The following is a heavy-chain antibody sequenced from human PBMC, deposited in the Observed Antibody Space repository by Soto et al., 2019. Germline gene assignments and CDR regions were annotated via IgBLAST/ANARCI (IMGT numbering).Heavy chain of an antibody. J-gene: IGHJ4*02. Sequence: PGGSLRLSCAASGFTFSSYAMHWVGQAPGKGLEWVAVISYDGSNKYYADSVKGRFTISRDNSKNTLYLQMNSLRAEDTAVYYCASGSSSKLYFDYWGQGTLVTVSS. D-gene: IGHD6-6*01. V-gene: IGHV3-30-3*01. CDR3: ASGSSSKLYFDY. CDR2: ISYDGSNK. CDR1: GFTFSSYA.